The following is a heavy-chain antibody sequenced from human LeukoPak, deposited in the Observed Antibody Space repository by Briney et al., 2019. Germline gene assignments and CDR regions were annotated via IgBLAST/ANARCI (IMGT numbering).Heavy chain of an antibody. CDR2: IRYDGSNK. V-gene: IGHV3-30*02. J-gene: IGHJ4*02. Sequence: GGSLRLSCAASGFTFSNYGMHWVRQAPGKGLEWMAFIRYDGSNKYYADSVKGRFTISRDNSKNTLYLQMNSLRAEDTAVYYCAKSLYLFARGVITYWGQGTLVTVSS. CDR3: AKSLYLFARGVITY. D-gene: IGHD3-10*01. CDR1: GFTFSNYG.